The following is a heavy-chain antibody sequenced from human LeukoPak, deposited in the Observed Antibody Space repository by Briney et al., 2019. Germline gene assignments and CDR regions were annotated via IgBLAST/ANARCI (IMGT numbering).Heavy chain of an antibody. CDR2: ILGSGGST. D-gene: IGHD3-16*01. V-gene: IGHV3-23*01. CDR1: RFTFTNYA. Sequence: PGGSLRLSCAASRFTFTNYAMHWVRQAPGKGLEWVSGILGSGGSTYYADSVKGRFTISRDNSKNTVYLQMNSLRVEDTAMYFCAGGIALYDFDYWGLGTLITVSS. J-gene: IGHJ4*02. CDR3: AGGIALYDFDY.